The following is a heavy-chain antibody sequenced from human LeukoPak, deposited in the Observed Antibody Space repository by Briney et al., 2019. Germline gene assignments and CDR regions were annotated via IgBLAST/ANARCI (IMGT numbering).Heavy chain of an antibody. CDR1: GGSISSSSYY. Sequence: SETLSLTCTVSGGSISSSSYYWGWIRQPPGKGLEWIGNIYYSGSTDYNPSLKSRLTISVDTSKNQFSLKLSSVTAADTAVYYCASLIVGATTRDAFDIWGHGTMVTVSS. V-gene: IGHV4-39*01. D-gene: IGHD1-26*01. CDR3: ASLIVGATTRDAFDI. J-gene: IGHJ3*02. CDR2: IYYSGST.